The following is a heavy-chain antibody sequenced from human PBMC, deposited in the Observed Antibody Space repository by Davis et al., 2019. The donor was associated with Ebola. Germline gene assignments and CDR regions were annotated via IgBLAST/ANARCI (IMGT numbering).Heavy chain of an antibody. V-gene: IGHV4-39*01. CDR2: IYYSGST. D-gene: IGHD3-22*01. Sequence: MPSETLSLTCTVSGGSISSSSYYWGWIRQPPGKGLEWIGSIYYSGSTYYNPSLKSRVTISVDTSKNQFSLKLSSVTAADTAVYYCARHSASYYYDSSGYYTTPDWYFDLWGRGTLVTVSS. CDR3: ARHSASYYYDSSGYYTTPDWYFDL. CDR1: GGSISSSSYY. J-gene: IGHJ2*01.